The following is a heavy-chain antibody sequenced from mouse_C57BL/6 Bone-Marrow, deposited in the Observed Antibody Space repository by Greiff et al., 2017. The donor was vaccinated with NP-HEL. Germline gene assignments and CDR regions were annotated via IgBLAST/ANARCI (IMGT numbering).Heavy chain of an antibody. CDR2: IDPSDSYT. V-gene: IGHV1-69*01. J-gene: IGHJ3*01. CDR1: GYTFTSYW. Sequence: QVQLQQPGAELVMPGASVKLSCKASGYTFTSYWMHWVKQRPGQGLGWIGEIDPSDSYTNYNQKFKGKSTLTVDKSSSTAYMQLSSLTSEDSAVYYCARDYGSSSWFAYWGQGTLVTVSA. D-gene: IGHD1-1*01. CDR3: ARDYGSSSWFAY.